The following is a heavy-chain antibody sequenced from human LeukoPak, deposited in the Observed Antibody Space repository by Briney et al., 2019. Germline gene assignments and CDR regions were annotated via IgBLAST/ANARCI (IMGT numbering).Heavy chain of an antibody. D-gene: IGHD5-18*01. J-gene: IGHJ4*02. CDR1: GFTFSGYG. CDR3: ADSYGGFFDY. V-gene: IGHV3-23*01. CDR2: ISSSGGST. Sequence: GGSLRLSCTASGFTFSGYGMSWVRQAPGKGLEWVSSISSSGGSTYYADSVKGRFTISRDNSKNTLYLQMNSLRAEDTAVYYCADSYGGFFDYWGQGTLVTVSS.